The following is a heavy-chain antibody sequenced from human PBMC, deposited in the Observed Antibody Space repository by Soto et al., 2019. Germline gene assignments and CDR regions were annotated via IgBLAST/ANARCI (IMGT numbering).Heavy chain of an antibody. J-gene: IGHJ4*02. CDR1: GGTFSTST. V-gene: IGHV1-69*08. D-gene: IGHD5-12*01. CDR3: ARDSPMGSTYSGYDAIDS. Sequence: QVQLVQSGAEVKKPGSSVKVSCKASGGTFSTSTFTWVRQAPGQGLEWMGRTIPILDVADYAQDFQGRVTINAXKXTXTXXMELTSLTPTDTAVYYCARDSPMGSTYSGYDAIDSWGQGTLVTVSS. CDR2: TIPILDVA.